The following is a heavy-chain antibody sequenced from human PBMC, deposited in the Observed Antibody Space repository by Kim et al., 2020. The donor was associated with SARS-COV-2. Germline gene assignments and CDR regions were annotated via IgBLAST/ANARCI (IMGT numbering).Heavy chain of an antibody. CDR3: ARQSGSYAPSRY. Sequence: NYHPSLKSRVTISVDTSKNQFSLKLSSVTAADTAVYYCARQSGSYAPSRYWGQGTLVTVSS. V-gene: IGHV4-61*07. D-gene: IGHD1-26*01. J-gene: IGHJ4*02.